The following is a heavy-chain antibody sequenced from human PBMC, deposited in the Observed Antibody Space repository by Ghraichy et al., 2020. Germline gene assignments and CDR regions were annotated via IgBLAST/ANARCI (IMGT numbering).Heavy chain of an antibody. V-gene: IGHV3-53*01. J-gene: IGHJ4*02. CDR2: IYRDGST. CDR3: ARAGGDYFDY. D-gene: IGHD4-17*01. Sequence: LSLTCAASGFTVSSDYMSWVRQAPGKGLDWVSVIYRDGSTQYADSVKGRFTISRDDSKNTLYLQMNSLRAEDTAVYYCARAGGDYFDYWGQGTLVTVSS. CDR1: GFTVSSDY.